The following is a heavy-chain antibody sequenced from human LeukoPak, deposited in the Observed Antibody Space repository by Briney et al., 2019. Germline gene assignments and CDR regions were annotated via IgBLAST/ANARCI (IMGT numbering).Heavy chain of an antibody. V-gene: IGHV1-69*13. Sequence: GASVKVSCKASGYTFTGYYIHWVRQAPGQGLEWMGGIIPIFGTANYAQKFQGRVTITADESTSTAYMELSSLRSEDTAVYYCAIHDYEVDWFDPWGQGTLVTVSS. CDR1: GYTFTGYY. CDR2: IIPIFGTA. D-gene: IGHD4-17*01. CDR3: AIHDYEVDWFDP. J-gene: IGHJ5*02.